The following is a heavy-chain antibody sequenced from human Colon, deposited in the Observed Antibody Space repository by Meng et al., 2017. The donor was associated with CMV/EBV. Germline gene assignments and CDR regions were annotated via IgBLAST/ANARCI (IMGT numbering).Heavy chain of an antibody. CDR3: VKDKGADYYYYGMDV. J-gene: IGHJ6*02. V-gene: IGHV3-9*01. Sequence: GGPLRLSCAASGFNFDDFAMHWVRQAPGKGREWVAGITWNGGNIAYGDSVKGRFTVSRDKSSLYLQMNSLRVDDTASYHCVKDKGADYYYYGMDVWGLGITVTVSS. D-gene: IGHD4/OR15-4a*01. CDR2: ITWNGGNI. CDR1: GFNFDDFA.